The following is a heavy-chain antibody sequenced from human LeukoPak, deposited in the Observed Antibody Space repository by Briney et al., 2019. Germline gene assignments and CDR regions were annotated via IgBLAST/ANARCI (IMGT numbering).Heavy chain of an antibody. CDR1: GYTFTGYY. Sequence: GASVKVSCKASGYTFTGYYMHWVRQAPGQGLEWMGRINPNSGGTNYAQKFQGRVTMTRDTSISTAYMGLSRLTSDDTAVYYCATDAYYYDSSGYSTSVHYFDYWGQGTLVTVSS. CDR2: INPNSGGT. J-gene: IGHJ4*02. V-gene: IGHV1-2*06. D-gene: IGHD3-22*01. CDR3: ATDAYYYDSSGYSTSVHYFDY.